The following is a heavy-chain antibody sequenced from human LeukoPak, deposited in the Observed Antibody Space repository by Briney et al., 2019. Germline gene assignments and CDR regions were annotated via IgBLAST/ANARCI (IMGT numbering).Heavy chain of an antibody. CDR2: ISSSGSTI. Sequence: GGSLRLSCAASGFTFSSYAMSWIRQAPGKGLEWVSYISSSGSTIYYADSVKGRFTISRDNAKKSLYLQMNSLRAEDTAVYYCASRHTHEIDCGGDCYFFYYYYMDVWGKGTTVTVSS. V-gene: IGHV3-11*04. CDR1: GFTFSSYA. D-gene: IGHD2-21*01. CDR3: ASRHTHEIDCGGDCYFFYYYYMDV. J-gene: IGHJ6*03.